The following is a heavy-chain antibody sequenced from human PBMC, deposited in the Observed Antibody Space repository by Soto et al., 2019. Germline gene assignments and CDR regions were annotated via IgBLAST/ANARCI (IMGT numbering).Heavy chain of an antibody. J-gene: IGHJ3*01. D-gene: IGHD2-15*01. V-gene: IGHV1-69*01. Sequence: QVQLVQSGAEVKKPGSSVKVSCKASGGTFNTYIITWVRQAPGQGLEWMGGIIPSFGTANYAPTFRGRVTITADDSTTTVYMEVSSLRSEDTAVYFCATVENPGGGPPASPTPQAFVVWGQGTEVTVSS. CDR3: ATVENPGGGPPASPTPQAFVV. CDR1: GGTFNTYI. CDR2: IIPSFGTA.